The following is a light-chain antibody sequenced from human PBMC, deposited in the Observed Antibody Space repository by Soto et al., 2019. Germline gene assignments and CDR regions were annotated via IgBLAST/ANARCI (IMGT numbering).Light chain of an antibody. J-gene: IGLJ2*01. Sequence: QLVLTQSPSASASLGASVKLTCTLSSGYSSNAIAWHQQQPEKGPRYLMKLNSDGSHSKGDGIPDRFSGSSSGAERYLTISSLQSEDEADYYCQTWGTAIRVVFGGGTKLTVL. CDR2: LNSDGSH. V-gene: IGLV4-69*01. CDR3: QTWGTAIRVV. CDR1: SGYSSNA.